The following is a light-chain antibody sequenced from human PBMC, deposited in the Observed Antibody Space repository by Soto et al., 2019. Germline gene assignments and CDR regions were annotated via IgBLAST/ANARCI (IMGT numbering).Light chain of an antibody. CDR2: GNS. J-gene: IGLJ2*01. CDR1: SSNIGAGYD. V-gene: IGLV1-40*01. Sequence: QSVLTQPPSVSGAPGQRVTISCTGSSSNIGAGYDVHWYQQLPGTAPKLLIYGNSNRPSGVPDRFSGSKSGTSASLDITGLQAEDEADYYCQSYDSSLRAVVFGGGTKLTVL. CDR3: QSYDSSLRAVV.